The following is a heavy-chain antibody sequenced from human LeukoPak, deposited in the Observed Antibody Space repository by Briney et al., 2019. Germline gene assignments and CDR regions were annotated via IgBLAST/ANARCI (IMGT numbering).Heavy chain of an antibody. D-gene: IGHD6-19*01. CDR3: ARDRGGDSSVPDY. Sequence: ASVTVSCKASGYTFTSYYMHWVRQAPGPGLEWMGIINPSGGSTSYAQKFQGGVTMTRDTSTSTVYMELSSLRSEDTAVYYCARDRGGDSSVPDYWGQGTLVTVSS. J-gene: IGHJ4*02. CDR2: INPSGGST. V-gene: IGHV1-46*01. CDR1: GYTFTSYY.